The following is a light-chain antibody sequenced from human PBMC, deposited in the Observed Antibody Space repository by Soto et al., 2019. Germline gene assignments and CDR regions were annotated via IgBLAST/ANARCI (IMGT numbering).Light chain of an antibody. V-gene: IGLV2-23*01. CDR1: SSDVGSYNL. Sequence: QSVLTQPASVSGSPGQSITISCTGTSSDVGSYNLVSWYQHHPGKAPKLMIYEGSKRPSGVSNRFSGSKSGNTASLTISGLQAEFDADYYCCSFAGSSTYVFGTGNKVTVL. CDR2: EGS. CDR3: CSFAGSSTYV. J-gene: IGLJ1*01.